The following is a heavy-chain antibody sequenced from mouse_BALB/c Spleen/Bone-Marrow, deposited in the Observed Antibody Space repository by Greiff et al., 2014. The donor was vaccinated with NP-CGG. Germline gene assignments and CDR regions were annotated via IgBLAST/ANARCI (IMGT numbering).Heavy chain of an antibody. D-gene: IGHD3-1*01. CDR3: TTLARNNFDY. V-gene: IGHV1-5*01. Sequence: EVQLQQSGTVLARPEAAVKMSCKASGYTFSNYWMHWIKQRPGQGLEWIGTIHPGNSDTTYNQKFRGKAKLTAVTSTSTAYMKLSSLTNEDSAVYYCTTLARNNFDYWGQGTTLTVSS. CDR2: IHPGNSDT. J-gene: IGHJ2*01. CDR1: GYTFSNYW.